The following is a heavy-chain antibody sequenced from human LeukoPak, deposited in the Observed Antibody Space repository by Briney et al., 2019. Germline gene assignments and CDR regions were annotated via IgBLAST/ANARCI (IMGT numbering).Heavy chain of an antibody. V-gene: IGHV3-21*01. Sequence: GGSLRLSCAASGFTFSSYSMNWVRQAPGKGLEWVSSISSSSSYIYYADSVKGRFTISRDNAKNSLYLQMNSLRAEDTAVYYCARGGDGYNGVFLDYWGQGTLVTVSS. CDR1: GFTFSSYS. J-gene: IGHJ4*02. CDR3: ARGGDGYNGVFLDY. CDR2: ISSSSSYI. D-gene: IGHD5-24*01.